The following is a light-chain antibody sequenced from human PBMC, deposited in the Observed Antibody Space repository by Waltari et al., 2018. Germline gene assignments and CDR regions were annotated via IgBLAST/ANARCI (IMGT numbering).Light chain of an antibody. CDR1: KLGDKY. J-gene: IGLJ2*01. CDR3: QAWDSSAAV. Sequence: SYELAQPPSVSVSPGQTASITCSGDKLGDKYVSWYQQKPGQSPGVVIYRDTERPSGIPGRFSGSNSGNTATLTISGTHTMDEADYYCQAWDSSAAVFGGGTKLTVL. V-gene: IGLV3-1*01. CDR2: RDT.